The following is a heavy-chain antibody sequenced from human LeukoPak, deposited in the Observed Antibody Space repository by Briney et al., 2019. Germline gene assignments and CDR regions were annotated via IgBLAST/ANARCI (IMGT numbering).Heavy chain of an antibody. J-gene: IGHJ6*03. CDR1: GYTFTSYG. CDR3: ARDRKVLRYFDWQNYYYYYMDV. D-gene: IGHD3-9*01. V-gene: IGHV1-18*01. CDR2: ISAYNGNT. Sequence: ASVKVSCKASGYTFTSYGISWVRQAPGQGLEWMGWISAYNGNTNYAQKFQGRVTMTTDTSTSTAYMELKSLRSDDTAVYYCARDRKVLRYFDWQNYYYYYMDVWGKGTTVTISS.